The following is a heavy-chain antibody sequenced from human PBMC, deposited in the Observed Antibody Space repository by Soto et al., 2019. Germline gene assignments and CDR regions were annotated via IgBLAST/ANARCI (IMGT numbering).Heavy chain of an antibody. V-gene: IGHV4-31*03. CDR1: GGSISSGGYY. CDR3: ARGVYGENWFDP. CDR2: IYYSGST. J-gene: IGHJ5*02. Sequence: QVQLQESGPGLVKPSQTLSLTCTVSGGSISSGGYYWSWIRQHPGKGLEWIGYIYYSGSTYYNPSLKSRVTISVDTSKNQFSLKLSSVTAADKAVYYCARGVYGENWFDPWGQGTLVTVSS. D-gene: IGHD3-10*01.